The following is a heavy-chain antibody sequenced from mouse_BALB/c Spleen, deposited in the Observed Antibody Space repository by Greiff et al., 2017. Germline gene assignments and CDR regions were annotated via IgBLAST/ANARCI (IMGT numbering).Heavy chain of an antibody. CDR3: TPRDDYDGAY. Sequence: EVLLEESGGGLVQPGGSMKLSCVASGFTFSSYWMSWVRQSPEKGLEWVAEIRMKSDNYATHYAESVKAKFTISRDDSKSRLYLQMNSLRAEDTGIYYCTPRDDYDGAYWGQGTLVTVSA. CDR1: GFTFSSYW. D-gene: IGHD2-4*01. V-gene: IGHV6-6*02. CDR2: IRMKSDNYAT. J-gene: IGHJ3*01.